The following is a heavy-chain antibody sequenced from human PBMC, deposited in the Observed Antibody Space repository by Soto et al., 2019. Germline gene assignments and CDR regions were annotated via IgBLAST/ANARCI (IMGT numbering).Heavy chain of an antibody. CDR1: GGPISGDYY. D-gene: IGHD3-22*01. Sequence: QVQLQESGPRLVRPSETLSLTCNVSGGPISGDYYWTWIRQPPGKGLEWIGYIFYSGSTYYNPSLKSRVTMSVETSKNQLYLRLSSVTAADTAVYYCVREGMGFDSSGYPSRYFDFWGQGILVTVSS. CDR2: IFYSGST. CDR3: VREGMGFDSSGYPSRYFDF. J-gene: IGHJ4*02. V-gene: IGHV4-30-4*01.